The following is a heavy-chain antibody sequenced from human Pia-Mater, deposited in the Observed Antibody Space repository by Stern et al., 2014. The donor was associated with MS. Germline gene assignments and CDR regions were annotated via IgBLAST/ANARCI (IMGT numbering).Heavy chain of an antibody. Sequence: EVQLVESGGGLVQPGRSLRLSCTASGFTFDDYAMHWVRQTPGKGLEWVSSINWKSAGVAYADAVTGRFTISRDNAKNSLYLQMSSLRVEDTALYYCAKDVDSTIAVSFDSWGQGTLVTVSS. J-gene: IGHJ4*02. CDR3: AKDVDSTIAVSFDS. V-gene: IGHV3-9*01. CDR1: GFTFDDYA. CDR2: INWKSAGV. D-gene: IGHD4/OR15-4a*01.